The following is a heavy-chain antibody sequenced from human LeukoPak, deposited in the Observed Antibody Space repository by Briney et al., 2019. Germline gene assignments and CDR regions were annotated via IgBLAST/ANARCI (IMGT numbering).Heavy chain of an antibody. V-gene: IGHV3-23*01. CDR2: LTGSGGST. D-gene: IGHD3-9*01. CDR1: GFTFSSYA. J-gene: IGHJ1*01. Sequence: GGSLRLSCAASGFTFSSYAMSWVRQAPGKGLEWVSALTGSGGSTYYADSVKVRFTISRDNSKNTLYRQMNSLRAEDTAVYYCAKEHYFVWLAYFQLWGQGTLDTVSS. CDR3: AKEHYFVWLAYFQL.